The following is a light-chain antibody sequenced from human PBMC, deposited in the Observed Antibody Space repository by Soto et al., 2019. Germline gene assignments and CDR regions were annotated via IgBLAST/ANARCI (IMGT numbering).Light chain of an antibody. CDR3: CSYEGAYRYV. CDR2: DVN. J-gene: IGLJ1*01. Sequence: QSVLTQPRSVSGSPGQSITISCTGSTSDVGAYSFASWYQQHPGAAPKLLIHDVNKRPPGVPDRFSASKSGNTASLTISGLQAEDEADYFCCSYEGAYRYVFGRGTKVTVL. V-gene: IGLV2-11*01. CDR1: TSDVGAYSF.